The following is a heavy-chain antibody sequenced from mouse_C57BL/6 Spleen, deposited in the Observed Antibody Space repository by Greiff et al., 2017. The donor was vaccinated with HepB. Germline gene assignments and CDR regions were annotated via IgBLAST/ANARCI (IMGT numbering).Heavy chain of an antibody. D-gene: IGHD3-1*01. CDR1: GYTFTSYW. J-gene: IGHJ3*01. Sequence: QVQLQQPGTELVKPGASVKLSCKASGYTFTSYWMHWVKQRPGQGLEWIGNINPSNGGTNYNEKFKSKATLTVDKSSSTAYMQLRSLTSEDSAVYYCAREEGLSSWFAYWGQGTLVTVSA. CDR2: INPSNGGT. V-gene: IGHV1-53*01. CDR3: AREEGLSSWFAY.